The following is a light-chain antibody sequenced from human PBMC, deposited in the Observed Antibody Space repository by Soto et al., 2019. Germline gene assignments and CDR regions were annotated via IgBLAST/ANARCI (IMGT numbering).Light chain of an antibody. V-gene: IGKV3-11*01. J-gene: IGKJ5*01. CDR2: GAF. Sequence: EIGFSQSPSTLSLSPGERATLSCRASPSVTNYLAWYQQKPGQAPRLLIYGAFNRATGIPARFSGSGSGTDFTLTISSLEPEDFAVYYCQQRNIWPPVTFGQGTRLEIK. CDR3: QQRNIWPPVT. CDR1: PSVTNY.